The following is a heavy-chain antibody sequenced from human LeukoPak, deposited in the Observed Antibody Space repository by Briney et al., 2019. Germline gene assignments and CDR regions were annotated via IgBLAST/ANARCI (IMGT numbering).Heavy chain of an antibody. CDR3: ASHPLGYCSGGSCYEGFYYMDV. D-gene: IGHD2-15*01. Sequence: GASVKVSCKASGYTFTGYYMHWVRQAPGQGLEWMGWINPNSGGTNYAQKFQGRVTMTRDTSISTAYMELSRLRSDDTAVYYCASHPLGYCSGGSCYEGFYYMDVWGKGTTVTISS. J-gene: IGHJ6*03. V-gene: IGHV1-2*02. CDR1: GYTFTGYY. CDR2: INPNSGGT.